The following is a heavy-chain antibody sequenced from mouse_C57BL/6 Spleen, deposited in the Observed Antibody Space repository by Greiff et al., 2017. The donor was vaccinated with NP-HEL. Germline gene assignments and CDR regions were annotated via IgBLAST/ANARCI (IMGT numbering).Heavy chain of an antibody. J-gene: IGHJ2*01. CDR2: IDPSDSYT. V-gene: IGHV1-50*01. CDR3: AREDGGSSYDY. Sequence: VQLQQSGAELVKPGASVKLSCKASGYTFTSYWMQWVKQRPGQGLEWIGEIDPSDSYTNYNQKFKGKATLTVDTSSSTAYMQLSSLTSEDSAVDYGAREDGGSSYDYWGQGTTLTVAS. CDR1: GYTFTSYW. D-gene: IGHD1-1*01.